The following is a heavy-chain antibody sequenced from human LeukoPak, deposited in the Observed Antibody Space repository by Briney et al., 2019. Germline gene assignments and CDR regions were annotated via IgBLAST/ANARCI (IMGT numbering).Heavy chain of an antibody. CDR1: GFTFSSYA. D-gene: IGHD5-12*01. V-gene: IGHV3-23*01. J-gene: IGHJ4*02. Sequence: GGSLRPSCAASGFTFSSYAMSWVRQAPGKGLEWVSAISGSGGSTYYADSVKGRFTISRDNSKNTLYLQMNSLRAEDTAVYYCARGPSGYHNTGGQGTLVTVSS. CDR3: ARGPSGYHNT. CDR2: ISGSGGST.